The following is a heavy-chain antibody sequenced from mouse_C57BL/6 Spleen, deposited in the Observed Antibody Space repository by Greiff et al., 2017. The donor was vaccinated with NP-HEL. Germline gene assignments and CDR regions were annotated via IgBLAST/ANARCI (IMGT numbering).Heavy chain of an antibody. CDR2: IDPSDSET. D-gene: IGHD1-1*01. CDR3: AGGRYGSSYEDY. Sequence: QVQLQQPGAELVRPGSSVKLSCKASGYTFTSYWMHWVKQRPIQGLEWIGNIDPSDSETHYNQKFKDKATLTVDKSSSTAYMQLSSLTSEDSAVYYCAGGRYGSSYEDYWGQGTTLTVSS. CDR1: GYTFTSYW. J-gene: IGHJ2*01. V-gene: IGHV1-52*01.